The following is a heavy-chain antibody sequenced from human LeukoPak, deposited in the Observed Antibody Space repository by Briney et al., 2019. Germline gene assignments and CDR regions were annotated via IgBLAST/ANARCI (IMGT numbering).Heavy chain of an antibody. CDR2: IYYSGST. V-gene: IGHV4-59*08. CDR3: ARLGAAVFNWFDP. J-gene: IGHJ5*02. Sequence: SETLPLTCTVSGGSISSYYWSWIRQPPGKGLEWIGYIYYSGSTNYNPSLKSRVTISVDTSKNQFSLKLSSVTAADTAVYYCARLGAAVFNWFDPWGQGTLVTVSS. D-gene: IGHD6-13*01. CDR1: GGSISSYY.